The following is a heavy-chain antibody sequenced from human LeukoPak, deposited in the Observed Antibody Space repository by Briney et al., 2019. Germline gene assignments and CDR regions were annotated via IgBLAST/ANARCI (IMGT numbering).Heavy chain of an antibody. Sequence: SQTLPLGCRVHVHPLSSGSYYSSWFRQPGVKGMEWIGRIYTSGSTNYNPSLKSRVTISVDTSKNQFSLKLSSVTAADTAVYYCARDRHSYGYYFDYWGQGTLVTVSS. V-gene: IGHV4-61*02. CDR2: IYTSGST. CDR3: ARDRHSYGYYFDY. CDR1: VHPLSSGSYY. J-gene: IGHJ4*02. D-gene: IGHD5-18*01.